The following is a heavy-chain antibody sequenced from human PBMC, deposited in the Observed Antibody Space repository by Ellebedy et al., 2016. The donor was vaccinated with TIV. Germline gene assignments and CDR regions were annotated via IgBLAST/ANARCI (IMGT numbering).Heavy chain of an antibody. Sequence: AASVKVSCKASGYTFTSYSIHWVRQAPGQGLEWMGIINPSGDSTTYAQKLQGRVTMTRDTSTSTVYMELSSLRSEDTAMYYCARDQLVDTAMAFDSWGQGTLVTVSS. CDR2: INPSGDST. V-gene: IGHV1-46*04. D-gene: IGHD5-18*01. CDR3: ARDQLVDTAMAFDS. CDR1: GYTFTSYS. J-gene: IGHJ4*02.